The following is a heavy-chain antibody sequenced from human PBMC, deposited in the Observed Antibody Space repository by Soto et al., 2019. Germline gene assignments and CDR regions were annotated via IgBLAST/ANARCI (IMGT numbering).Heavy chain of an antibody. J-gene: IGHJ4*02. CDR1: GGSISPNY. Sequence: QVQLQESGPGLVKPSETLSLTCTVSGGSISPNYWSWIRQPPGKGLEWIGYIYFGGTTMYNPSLKSRVTISVDTSKNQFSLQLSSVNAADTAVYYCARLGGYFQALDSWGQGTLVTVSS. CDR3: ARLGGYFQALDS. CDR2: IYFGGTT. V-gene: IGHV4-59*08. D-gene: IGHD3-22*01.